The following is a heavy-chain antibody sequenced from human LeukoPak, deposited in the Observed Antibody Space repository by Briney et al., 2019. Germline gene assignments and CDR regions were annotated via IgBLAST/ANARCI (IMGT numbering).Heavy chain of an antibody. Sequence: GGSLRLSCAASGFTFSSYWMSWVRQAPGKGLEWVANTKQDGSEKYYVDSVKGRFTISRDNAKNSLYLQMNSLRAEDTAVYYCARSTMVRGVMVPPLFDPWGQGTLVTVSS. V-gene: IGHV3-7*01. CDR3: ARSTMVRGVMVPPLFDP. CDR2: TKQDGSEK. J-gene: IGHJ5*02. CDR1: GFTFSSYW. D-gene: IGHD3-10*01.